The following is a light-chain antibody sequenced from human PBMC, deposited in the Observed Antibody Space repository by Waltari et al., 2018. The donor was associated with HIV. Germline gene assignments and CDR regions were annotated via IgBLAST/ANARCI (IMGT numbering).Light chain of an antibody. V-gene: IGLV1-40*03. Sequence: QSVLTQPPSVSGAPGQRVTIPCTGSRSNIGAGYDLHWYQHFPGRAPKLLSYGHSTRASGVPGRFSGSRSGASASLAITGLRAEDEADYYCQSYDSSLSVVFGGGTTLTVL. CDR2: GHS. CDR1: RSNIGAGYD. CDR3: QSYDSSLSVV. J-gene: IGLJ2*01.